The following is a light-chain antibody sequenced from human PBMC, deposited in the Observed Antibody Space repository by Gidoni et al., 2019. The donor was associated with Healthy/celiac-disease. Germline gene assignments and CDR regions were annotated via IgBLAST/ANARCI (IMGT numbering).Light chain of an antibody. CDR1: SSDVGGYNY. Sequence: ALTQPRSLSGSPGQSVTISCTGTSSDVGGYNYVSWYQQHPGKAPKLMIYDVSKRPSGVPDRFSGSKSGNTASLTISGLQAEDEADYYCCSYAGSYPVFGGGTKLTVL. V-gene: IGLV2-11*01. J-gene: IGLJ2*01. CDR2: DVS. CDR3: CSYAGSYPV.